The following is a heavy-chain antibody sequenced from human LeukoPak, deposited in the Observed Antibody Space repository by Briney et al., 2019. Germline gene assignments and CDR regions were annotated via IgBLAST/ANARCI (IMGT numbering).Heavy chain of an antibody. V-gene: IGHV1-2*02. D-gene: IGHD6-19*01. J-gene: IGHJ5*02. Sequence: AASVKVSCKASGYTFTGYYMHWVRQAPGQGLEWMGWINPNSGGTNYAQKVQGRVTMTRDTSISTAYMELSRLRSDDTAVYYCARERYSSGSNWFDPWGQGTLVTVSS. CDR3: ARERYSSGSNWFDP. CDR2: INPNSGGT. CDR1: GYTFTGYY.